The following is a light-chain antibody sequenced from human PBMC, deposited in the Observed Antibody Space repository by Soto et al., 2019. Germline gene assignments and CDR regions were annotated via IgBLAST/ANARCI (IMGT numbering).Light chain of an antibody. CDR3: QQHISWPLT. CDR1: QSVTNS. V-gene: IGKV3-11*01. J-gene: IGKJ4*01. CDR2: DAS. Sequence: EIVLAQSPATLSLSPGERPTLSCRASQSVTNSLAWYQQKPGQAPRLLVYDASNRATGIPTRFSGSGSGTDFTLTISNLEPEDFAVYYCQQHISWPLTFGGGTKVDIK.